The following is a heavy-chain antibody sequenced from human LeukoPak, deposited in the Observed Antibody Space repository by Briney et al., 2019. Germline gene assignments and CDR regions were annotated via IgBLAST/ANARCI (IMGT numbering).Heavy chain of an antibody. CDR1: GFIFGDYW. Sequence: PGKSLRLSCAASGFIFGDYWMSWVRQAPGKGLEWVANINRDGSERYYVDSVKGRFTISRDNSKNTLYLQMNSLRAEDTAVYYCAKEGSSSWALYNWFDPWGQGTLVTVSS. CDR3: AKEGSSSWALYNWFDP. J-gene: IGHJ5*02. V-gene: IGHV3-7*03. D-gene: IGHD6-13*01. CDR2: INRDGSER.